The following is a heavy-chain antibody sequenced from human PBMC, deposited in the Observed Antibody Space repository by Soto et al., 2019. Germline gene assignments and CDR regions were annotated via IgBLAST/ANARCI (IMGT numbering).Heavy chain of an antibody. V-gene: IGHV3-30*18. CDR2: ISYDGSNK. Sequence: GGSLRLSCAASGFTFSSYGMHWVRQAPGKGLEWVAVISYDGSNKYYADSVKGRFAISRDNSKNTLYLQMNSLRAEDTAVYYCAKEYYYDSSGYYYANLMTIAYWGQGTLVPVSS. CDR1: GFTFSSYG. D-gene: IGHD3-22*01. CDR3: AKEYYYDSSGYYYANLMTIAY. J-gene: IGHJ4*02.